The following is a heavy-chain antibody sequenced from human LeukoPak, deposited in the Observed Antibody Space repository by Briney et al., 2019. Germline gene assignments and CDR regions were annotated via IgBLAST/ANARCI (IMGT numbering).Heavy chain of an antibody. CDR2: VSPDGTDK. D-gene: IGHD3-10*01. V-gene: IGHV3-30*18. J-gene: IGHJ4*02. CDR3: AKDPGYYGSGSYFGN. CDR1: GSTFSTHA. Sequence: GGSLRLSCAGSGSTFSTHAMHWVRQTPGMGLEWVGVVSPDGTDKYYADSVKGRFTISRDNSKNTLYLQMNSLRAEDTAVYYCAKDPGYYGSGSYFGNWGQGTLVTVSS.